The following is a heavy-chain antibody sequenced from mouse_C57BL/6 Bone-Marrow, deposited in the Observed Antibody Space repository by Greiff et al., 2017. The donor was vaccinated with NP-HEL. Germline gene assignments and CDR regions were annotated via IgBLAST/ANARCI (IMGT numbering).Heavy chain of an antibody. D-gene: IGHD2-12*01. V-gene: IGHV1-9*01. CDR1: GYTFTGYW. Sequence: VKLVESGAELMKPGASVKLSCKATGYTFTGYWIEWVKQRPGHGLEWIGEILPGSGSTNYNEKFKGKATFTADTSSNTAYMQLSSLTTEDSAIYYCARELRGYDWFAYWGQGTLVTVSA. J-gene: IGHJ3*01. CDR3: ARELRGYDWFAY. CDR2: ILPGSGST.